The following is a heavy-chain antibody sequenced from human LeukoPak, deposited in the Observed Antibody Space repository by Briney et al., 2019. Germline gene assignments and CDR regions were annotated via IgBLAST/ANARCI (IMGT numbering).Heavy chain of an antibody. D-gene: IGHD6-13*01. CDR2: INHSGST. CDR1: GGSFSGYY. V-gene: IGHV4-34*01. CDR3: AREAAAGTFYFDY. Sequence: SETLSLTCAVYGGSFSGYYWSWIRQPPGKGLEWIGEINHSGSTNYNPSLKSRVTISVDASKNQFSLKLSSVTAADTAVYYCAREAAAGTFYFDYWGQGTLVTVSS. J-gene: IGHJ4*02.